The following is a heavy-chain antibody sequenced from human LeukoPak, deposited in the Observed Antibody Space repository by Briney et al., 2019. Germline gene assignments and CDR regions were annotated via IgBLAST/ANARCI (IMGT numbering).Heavy chain of an antibody. Sequence: GGSLRLSCAASGFTFSNAWMSWVRQAPGKGLEWVGRIKSKTDGGTTDYAAPVKGRFTISRDDSKNTLYLQMNSLKTEDTAVYYCTTERDYRDYSRLFDYWGQGTLVTVSS. CDR1: GFTFSNAW. J-gene: IGHJ4*02. D-gene: IGHD4-17*01. CDR2: IKSKTDGGTT. V-gene: IGHV3-15*01. CDR3: TTERDYRDYSRLFDY.